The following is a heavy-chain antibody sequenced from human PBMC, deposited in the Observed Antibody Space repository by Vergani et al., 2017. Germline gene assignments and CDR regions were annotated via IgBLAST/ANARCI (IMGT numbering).Heavy chain of an antibody. CDR1: GGSISSSCYY. J-gene: IGHJ4*02. Sequence: QLQLQESGPGLVKPSETLSLTCTVSGGSISSSCYYWGWIRQPQGQGLEWIGSIYCSGSTYYNPSLKSRVTISADTSKNQFLRRLSSVAAADSAVYYCARHGDIVVVPAASVDYWGQGTLVTVSS. CDR3: ARHGDIVVVPAASVDY. D-gene: IGHD2-2*01. V-gene: IGHV4-39*01. CDR2: IYCSGST.